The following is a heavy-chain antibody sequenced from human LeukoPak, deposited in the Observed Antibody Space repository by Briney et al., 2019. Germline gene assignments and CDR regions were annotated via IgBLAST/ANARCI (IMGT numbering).Heavy chain of an antibody. D-gene: IGHD2-15*01. CDR1: GGSFSGYY. Sequence: SETLSLTCAVYGGSFSGYYWSWIRQPPGKGLEWIGEINHSGSTNYNPSLKSRVTISVDTSKNQFPLKLSSVTAADTAVYYCARGSYCSGGSCPYYYYYYGMDVWGQGTTVTVSS. J-gene: IGHJ6*02. CDR3: ARGSYCSGGSCPYYYYYYGMDV. V-gene: IGHV4-34*01. CDR2: INHSGST.